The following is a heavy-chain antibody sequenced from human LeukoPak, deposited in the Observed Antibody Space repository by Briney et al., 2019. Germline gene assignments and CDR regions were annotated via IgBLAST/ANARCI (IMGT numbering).Heavy chain of an antibody. CDR2: THYRSKWYN. CDR1: GDSVSSNSAA. J-gene: IGHJ4*02. D-gene: IGHD3-10*01. CDR3: AREVYDYYGSGRSFLQFDY. Sequence: SQTLSLTCAISGDSVSSNSAAWNWIRQSPSRGLEWLGRTHYRSKWYNDYAVSVKSRITINPETSKNQFSLQLNSVTPEDTAVYYCAREVYDYYGSGRSFLQFDYWGQGTLVTVSS. V-gene: IGHV6-1*01.